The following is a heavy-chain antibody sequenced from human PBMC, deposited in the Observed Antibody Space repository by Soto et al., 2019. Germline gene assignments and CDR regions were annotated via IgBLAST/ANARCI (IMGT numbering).Heavy chain of an antibody. CDR1: GFSLTSSGVG. CDR3: ADSHSNDGYDRYFVS. Sequence: QITLKESGPTLVKPTQSLTLTCTFSGFSLTSSGVGVGWIRQPPGKALECLALIYWDDDVLYSPSLKNRLTITKDTPKNQVVLTLTNINPVDTVTYYCADSHSNDGYDRYFVSWGQGTLVTVSS. J-gene: IGHJ4*01. CDR2: IYWDDDV. D-gene: IGHD5-12*01. V-gene: IGHV2-5*02.